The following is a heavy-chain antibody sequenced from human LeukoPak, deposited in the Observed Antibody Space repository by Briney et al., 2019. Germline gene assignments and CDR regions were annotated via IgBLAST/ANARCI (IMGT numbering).Heavy chain of an antibody. CDR2: ISGYNGNT. CDR3: ARGGAMYYYGSGSSNWFDP. V-gene: IGHV1-18*01. Sequence: ASVKVSCKASGYTFTSYGISWVRQAPGQGLEWMGWISGYNGNTNYAQKLQGRVTMTTDTSTSAAYMELRSLRSEDTAVYYCARGGAMYYYGSGSSNWFDPWGQGTLVTVSS. D-gene: IGHD3-10*01. CDR1: GYTFTSYG. J-gene: IGHJ5*02.